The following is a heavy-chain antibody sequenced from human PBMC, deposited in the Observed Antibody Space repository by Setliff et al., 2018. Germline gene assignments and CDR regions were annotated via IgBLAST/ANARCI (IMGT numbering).Heavy chain of an antibody. D-gene: IGHD1-26*01. Sequence: GASVKVSCKASGYTFTTYAIHWVRQAPGQRPEWMGWITAGNGNTKYSQKFQGRVTITRDTSASTAYMELSSLRSEDTAVYYCARGGRMGAPLGAFDIWGQGTMVTVSS. J-gene: IGHJ3*02. CDR2: ITAGNGNT. V-gene: IGHV1-3*01. CDR1: GYTFTTYA. CDR3: ARGGRMGAPLGAFDI.